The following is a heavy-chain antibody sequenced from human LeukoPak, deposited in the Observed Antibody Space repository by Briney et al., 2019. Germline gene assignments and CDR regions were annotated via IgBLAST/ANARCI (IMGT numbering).Heavy chain of an antibody. J-gene: IGHJ4*02. CDR2: FDPEDGET. Sequence: ASVKVSCKVFGYTLTELSMHWVRQAPGKGLEWMGGFDPEDGETIYAQKFQGRVTMTEDTSTDTAYMELSSLRSEDTAVYYCATSGYSYGEYYFDYWGQGTLVTVSS. V-gene: IGHV1-24*01. D-gene: IGHD5-18*01. CDR1: GYTLTELS. CDR3: ATSGYSYGEYYFDY.